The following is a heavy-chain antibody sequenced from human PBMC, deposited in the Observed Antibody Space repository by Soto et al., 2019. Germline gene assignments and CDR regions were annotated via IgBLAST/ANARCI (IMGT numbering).Heavy chain of an antibody. Sequence: GGSLRLSCAASGFTFSSYSMNWVRQAPGKGLEWVSSISSSSSYIYYADSVKGRFTISRDNAKNSLYLQMNSLRAEDTAVYYCARDIGGSYPNWFDPWGQGTLVTVSS. CDR3: ARDIGGSYPNWFDP. J-gene: IGHJ5*02. CDR1: GFTFSSYS. D-gene: IGHD1-26*01. CDR2: ISSSSSYI. V-gene: IGHV3-21*01.